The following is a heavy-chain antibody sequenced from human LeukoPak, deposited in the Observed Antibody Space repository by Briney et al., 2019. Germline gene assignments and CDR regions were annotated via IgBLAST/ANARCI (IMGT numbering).Heavy chain of an antibody. V-gene: IGHV3-15*01. D-gene: IGHD1-14*01. Sequence: SRGSLRLSCGPSGFTFSNGWTNWVRQAPRKGLEWVGRIKSKSVGGTIEYAPPVKGRFTISRDDSKNTLYLQVNSLTTEDTAVYFCATGAPEVTGLDYWGQGTLVTVSS. CDR3: ATGAPEVTGLDY. CDR1: GFTFSNGW. CDR2: IKSKSVGGTI. J-gene: IGHJ4*02.